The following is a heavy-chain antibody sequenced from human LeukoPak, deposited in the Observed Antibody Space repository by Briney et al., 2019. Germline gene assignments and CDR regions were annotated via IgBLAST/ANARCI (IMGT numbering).Heavy chain of an antibody. CDR3: VRLEYQSGWHFDH. D-gene: IGHD6-19*01. J-gene: IGHJ4*02. Sequence: GESLKISCQGSGYTFTTHWIGWVRQLPGKGLEWMGSIYPDDSDTRYSPSFEGHVTISADKSVTTAHLQWSSLKASDTAMYYCVRLEYQSGWHFDHWGQGTLVTVSS. V-gene: IGHV5-51*01. CDR2: IYPDDSDT. CDR1: GYTFTTHW.